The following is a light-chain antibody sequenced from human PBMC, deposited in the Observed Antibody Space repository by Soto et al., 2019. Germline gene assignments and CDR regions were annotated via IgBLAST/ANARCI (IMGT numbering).Light chain of an antibody. J-gene: IGKJ1*01. CDR3: QQRSNWPPTWT. CDR2: DAS. CDR1: QSVSTY. V-gene: IGKV3-11*01. Sequence: EIVLTQSPATMSLSPGQRATLSCRASQSVSTYLAWYQQKPGQAPRLLIYDASTRATGIPARFSGSGSGTDVTPPISTLRPEDFAVYYCQQRSNWPPTWTFGQGTKVEIK.